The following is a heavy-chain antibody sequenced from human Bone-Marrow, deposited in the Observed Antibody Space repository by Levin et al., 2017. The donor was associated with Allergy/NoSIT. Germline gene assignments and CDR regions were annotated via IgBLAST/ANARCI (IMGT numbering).Heavy chain of an antibody. J-gene: IGHJ3*02. CDR1: GFTFSSYA. CDR3: ASHYDILTGHRDDAFDI. CDR2: ISGSGGST. Sequence: GGSLRLSCAASGFTFSSYAMSWVRQAPGKGLEWVSAISGSGGSTYYADSVKGRFTISRDNSKNTLYLQMNSLRAEDTAVYYCASHYDILTGHRDDAFDIWGQGTMVTVSS. V-gene: IGHV3-23*01. D-gene: IGHD3-9*01.